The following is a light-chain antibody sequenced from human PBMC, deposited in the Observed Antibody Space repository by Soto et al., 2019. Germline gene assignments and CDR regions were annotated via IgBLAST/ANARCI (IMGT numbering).Light chain of an antibody. V-gene: IGKV3-20*01. CDR1: QSVSSSY. CDR3: QQYGSSPLT. J-gene: IGKJ1*01. CDR2: GAS. Sequence: EIVLTQSPGTLSLSPGERATLSCSASQSVSSSYLAWYQQKPGQAPRLLIYGASSRATGIPDRFSGSGSGTDFTLTISRLEPEDFTVYYCQQYGSSPLTCGQGTKVEIK.